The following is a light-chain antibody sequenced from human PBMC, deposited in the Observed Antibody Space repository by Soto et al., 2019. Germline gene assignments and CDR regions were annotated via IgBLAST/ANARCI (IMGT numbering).Light chain of an antibody. J-gene: IGKJ5*01. CDR1: QNVSSSY. Sequence: EIVLTQSPGTLSLSPGERATLSCRASQNVSSSYLAWYQQKPGQAPRLLIYGASSRATGIPDRFSGSGSGTDFTLAISRLEPEEFAVYYCKQYGSSPPITFGQGTRLEIK. CDR2: GAS. V-gene: IGKV3-20*01. CDR3: KQYGSSPPIT.